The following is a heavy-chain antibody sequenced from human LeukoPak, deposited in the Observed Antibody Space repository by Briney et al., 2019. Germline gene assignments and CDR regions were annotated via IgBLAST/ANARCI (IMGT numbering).Heavy chain of an antibody. CDR1: GFTFSSYW. J-gene: IGHJ4*02. Sequence: GGSLRLSCAASGFTFSSYWMHWVRPAPGKGLVWVSRIKSDGISTNYADSVKGRFTISGDNAKNTLYLQMNSLRAEDTAMYYCARITYYYDSSGTGDYWGQGTLVTVSS. D-gene: IGHD3-22*01. V-gene: IGHV3-74*01. CDR2: IKSDGIST. CDR3: ARITYYYDSSGTGDY.